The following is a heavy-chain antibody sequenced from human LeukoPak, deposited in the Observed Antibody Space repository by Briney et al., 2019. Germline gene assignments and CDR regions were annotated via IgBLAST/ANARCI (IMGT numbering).Heavy chain of an antibody. V-gene: IGHV1-18*01. J-gene: IGHJ6*03. CDR3: ARSLVGYYYYYMDV. CDR2: ISAYNGNT. Sequence: ASVKVSCKASGYTFTSYGISWVRQAPGQGLEWMGWISAYNGNTNYAQKLQGRVTITADESTSTAYMELSSLRSEDTAVYYCARSLVGYYYYYMDVWGKGTTVTVSS. D-gene: IGHD2-21*01. CDR1: GYTFTSYG.